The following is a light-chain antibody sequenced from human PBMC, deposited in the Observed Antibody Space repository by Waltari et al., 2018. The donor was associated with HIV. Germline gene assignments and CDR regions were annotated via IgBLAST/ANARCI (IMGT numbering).Light chain of an antibody. J-gene: IGLJ2*01. CDR2: ATI. CDR3: QSYDSSLTMV. Sequence: QSVLTQPPSVSGAPGPRATISCTGGSPNIGAGYAVHWYQRLPGTAPKPPIFATINRPSGVPDRFSGSSSGTSASLAITGLQAEDEADYYCQSYDSSLTMVFGGGTKVTVL. V-gene: IGLV1-40*01. CDR1: SPNIGAGYA.